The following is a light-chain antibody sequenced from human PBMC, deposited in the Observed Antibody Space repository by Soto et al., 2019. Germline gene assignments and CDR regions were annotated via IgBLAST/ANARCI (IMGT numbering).Light chain of an antibody. Sequence: ENVLTQSPATVSLSPGERATLSCRSSQSVGTYLAWYQQKPGQSPRLLIYHASNRPTGIPARFSGSGSGTDFTLTISRLEPEDFAVYYCQQYGSSPTWTFGQGTKVDIK. J-gene: IGKJ1*01. CDR1: QSVGTY. V-gene: IGKV3-20*01. CDR3: QQYGSSPTWT. CDR2: HAS.